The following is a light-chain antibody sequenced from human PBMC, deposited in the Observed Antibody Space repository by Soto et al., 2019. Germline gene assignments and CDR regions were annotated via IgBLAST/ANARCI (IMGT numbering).Light chain of an antibody. Sequence: QSVLTQPASVSGSPGQSISISCTGTSGDVGGYNYVSWYQHHPGKAPTLMIFDVTNPPSGVSNRFSGSKSDNTASRTISGLQAEDEADYYCSSYTANNTRLFGGGTKLTVL. V-gene: IGLV2-14*03. CDR1: SGDVGGYNY. J-gene: IGLJ2*01. CDR3: SSYTANNTRL. CDR2: DVT.